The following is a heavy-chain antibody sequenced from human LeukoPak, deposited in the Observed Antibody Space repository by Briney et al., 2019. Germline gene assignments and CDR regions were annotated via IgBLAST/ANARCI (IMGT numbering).Heavy chain of an antibody. Sequence: GGSLTLSCAASGFTFSIYWMHWVRHAPGKGLVWVSRINSDGSSTNYADPVKGRFTISRDNAKNTLYLQMNSLRAEDTAVYYCARDIYGYFDLWGRGTLVTVSS. V-gene: IGHV3-74*01. D-gene: IGHD3-16*01. CDR2: INSDGSST. CDR1: GFTFSIYW. CDR3: ARDIYGYFDL. J-gene: IGHJ2*01.